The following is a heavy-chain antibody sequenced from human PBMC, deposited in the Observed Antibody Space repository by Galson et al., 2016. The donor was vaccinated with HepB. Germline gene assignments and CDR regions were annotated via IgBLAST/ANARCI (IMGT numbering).Heavy chain of an antibody. CDR3: ARLRRRRTFEYGMDV. D-gene: IGHD2/OR15-2a*01. Sequence: QSGAEVKKPGESLRISCKGSGYSFISYWISWVRQMPGKGLEWMGRIDPSDSYTNYSPSFQGHVTISADKSISTAYLQWSSLKASDTAMYYCARLRRRRTFEYGMDVWGQGTTVTVSS. CDR1: GYSFISYW. CDR2: IDPSDSYT. J-gene: IGHJ6*02. V-gene: IGHV5-10-1*01.